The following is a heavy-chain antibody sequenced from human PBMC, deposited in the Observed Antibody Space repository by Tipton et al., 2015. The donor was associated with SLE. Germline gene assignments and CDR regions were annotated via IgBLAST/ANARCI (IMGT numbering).Heavy chain of an antibody. J-gene: IGHJ4*02. CDR3: ARDRITLFGVPSEDY. D-gene: IGHD3-3*01. Sequence: SLRLSCAASGFMFSSYAMNWVRQAPGKGLEWVSYISSGSSTIYYADSVKGRFTISRDNAKNSLYLQMNSLRAEDTAVYYCARDRITLFGVPSEDYWGQGTLVTVSS. CDR2: ISSGSSTI. CDR1: GFMFSSYA. V-gene: IGHV3-48*01.